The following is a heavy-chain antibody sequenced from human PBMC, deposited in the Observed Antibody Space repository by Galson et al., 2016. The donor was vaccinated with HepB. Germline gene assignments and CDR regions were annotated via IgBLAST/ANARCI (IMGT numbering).Heavy chain of an antibody. CDR2: ITRSGGTT. J-gene: IGHJ4*02. D-gene: IGHD1-26*01. CDR3: ARDVRGSEDY. Sequence: SLRLSCAASGITLRNFIIHWVRQPPGKGLEWVSYITRSGGTTLYADSVKGRFTISRDNAKNSLYLQMNSLRDEDTAVYYCARDVRGSEDYWGQGTLVTVSS. V-gene: IGHV3-48*02. CDR1: GITLRNFI.